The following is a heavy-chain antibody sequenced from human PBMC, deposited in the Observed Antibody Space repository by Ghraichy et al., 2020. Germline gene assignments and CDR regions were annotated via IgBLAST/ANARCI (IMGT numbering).Heavy chain of an antibody. CDR3: AGDSSYYYESSGNSYYYYGVDV. D-gene: IGHD3-22*01. J-gene: IGHJ6*02. V-gene: IGHV4-39*01. Sequence: SETLSLTCTVSGGSISRSSYYWGWIRQPPGKGLEWIGSIYYSGTTYYNPSLKSRLTISVDTSKNQFSLKLSSVTAADTAVYYCAGDSSYYYESSGNSYYYYGVDVWGQGTTVTVSS. CDR1: GGSISRSSYY. CDR2: IYYSGTT.